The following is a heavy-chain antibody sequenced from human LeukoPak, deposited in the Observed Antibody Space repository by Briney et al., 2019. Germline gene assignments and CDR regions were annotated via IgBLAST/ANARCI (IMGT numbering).Heavy chain of an antibody. V-gene: IGHV1-3*01. Sequence: ASVKVSCKASGYTFTSYAIHWVRQAPGQSLEWMGWIIAGNGNTKYSQRFQGRVTITRDTSASTAYMELSSLRSDDTAVYYCASDCSGGPPGWFDPWGQGTLVTVST. D-gene: IGHD2-15*01. CDR2: IIAGNGNT. CDR3: ASDCSGGPPGWFDP. J-gene: IGHJ5*02. CDR1: GYTFTSYA.